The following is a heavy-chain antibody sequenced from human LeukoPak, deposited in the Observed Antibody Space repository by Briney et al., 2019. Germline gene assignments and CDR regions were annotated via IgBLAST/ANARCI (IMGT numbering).Heavy chain of an antibody. CDR3: AREVDSSGYYRPFDY. J-gene: IGHJ4*02. CDR1: GYTFTSYG. D-gene: IGHD3-22*01. CDR2: ISAYNGNT. Sequence: ASVKVSCKASGYTFTSYGISWVRQAPGQGGEGMGWISAYNGNTNYAQKLQGRVTINTDTSTSTAYMELRSLRSDDTAVYYCAREVDSSGYYRPFDYWGQGTLVTVSS. V-gene: IGHV1-18*01.